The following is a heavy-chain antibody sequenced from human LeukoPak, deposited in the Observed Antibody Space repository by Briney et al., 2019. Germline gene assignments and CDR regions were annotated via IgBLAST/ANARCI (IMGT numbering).Heavy chain of an antibody. D-gene: IGHD6-6*01. J-gene: IGHJ4*02. CDR2: IHTSGST. CDR3: ARRVSGSSTDY. V-gene: IGHV4-4*07. CDR1: GASISNYY. Sequence: SETLSLTCTVSGASISNYYWGWIRQPAGKGLEWIGRIHTSGSTNYNPSLKSRVTISVDTSKNQFSLKLSSVTAADTAVYYCARRVSGSSTDYWGQGTLVTVSS.